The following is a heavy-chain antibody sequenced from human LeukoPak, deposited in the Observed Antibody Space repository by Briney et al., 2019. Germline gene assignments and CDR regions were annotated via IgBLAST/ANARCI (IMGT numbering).Heavy chain of an antibody. V-gene: IGHV3-69-1*01. Sequence: GGSLRLSCAASGLTVTDNYMSWVRQAPGKGLEWVSHIRSSSETFYADSVKGRFTISRDNARNSLYLQMNNLRGEDTAIYYCARDAGNSGYGCDLWGQGTLVTVSS. CDR3: ARDAGNSGYGCDL. D-gene: IGHD5-12*01. J-gene: IGHJ5*02. CDR1: GLTVTDNY. CDR2: IRSSSET.